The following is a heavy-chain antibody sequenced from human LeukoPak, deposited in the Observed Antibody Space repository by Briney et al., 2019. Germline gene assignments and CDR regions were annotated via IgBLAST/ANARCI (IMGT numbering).Heavy chain of an antibody. CDR2: VDPEDGEA. D-gene: IGHD3-10*01. Sequence: ASVKVSCKVSGYTLTDYYMHWVRQAPGKGLEWMGLVDPEDGEAIYAEKFQGRVTITADTSTDTAYMELSSLRSEDTAVYYCATLPHGSGSLDYWGQGTLVTVSS. J-gene: IGHJ4*02. CDR3: ATLPHGSGSLDY. CDR1: GYTLTDYY. V-gene: IGHV1-69-2*01.